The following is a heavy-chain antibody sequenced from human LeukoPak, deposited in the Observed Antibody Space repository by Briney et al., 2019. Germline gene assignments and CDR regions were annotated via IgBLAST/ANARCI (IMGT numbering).Heavy chain of an antibody. CDR3: ARDGVYYYDSSGYYYGPY. J-gene: IGHJ4*02. Sequence: PPGGSLRLSCAASGFTFSSYWMHWVRQAPGKGLVWVSRINSDGSSTSHADSVKGRFTISRDNAKNTLYLQMNSLRAEDTAVYYCARDGVYYYDSSGYYYGPYWGQGTLVTVSS. V-gene: IGHV3-74*01. D-gene: IGHD3-22*01. CDR2: INSDGSST. CDR1: GFTFSSYW.